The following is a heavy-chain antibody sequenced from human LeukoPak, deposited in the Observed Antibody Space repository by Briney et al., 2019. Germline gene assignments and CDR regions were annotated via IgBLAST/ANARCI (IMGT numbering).Heavy chain of an antibody. Sequence: GASMKVSCKASGGTFSSYAISWVRQAPGQGLEWMGGIIPIFGTANYAQKFQGRVTITTDESTSTAYMELSSLRSEDTAVYYCAREAERPYFDYWGQGTLVTVSS. CDR2: IIPIFGTA. CDR3: AREAERPYFDY. D-gene: IGHD1-1*01. V-gene: IGHV1-69*05. J-gene: IGHJ4*02. CDR1: GGTFSSYA.